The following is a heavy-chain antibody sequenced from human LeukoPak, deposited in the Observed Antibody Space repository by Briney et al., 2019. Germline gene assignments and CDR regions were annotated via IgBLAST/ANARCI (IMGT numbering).Heavy chain of an antibody. V-gene: IGHV3-21*01. J-gene: IGHJ4*02. CDR2: ISSSSSYI. CDR1: GFTFSSYS. Sequence: PGGSLRLSCAASGFTFSSYSMNWVRQAPGKGLEWVSSISSSSSYIYYADSVKGRFTISKDNAKNSLYLQMNGLRAEDTAVYYCARGPMITFGGVIVSFDYWGQGTLVTVSS. D-gene: IGHD3-16*02. CDR3: ARGPMITFGGVIVSFDY.